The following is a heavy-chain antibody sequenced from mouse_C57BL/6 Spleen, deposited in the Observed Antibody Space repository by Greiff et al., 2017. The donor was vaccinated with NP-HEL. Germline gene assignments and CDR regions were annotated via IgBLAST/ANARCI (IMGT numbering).Heavy chain of an antibody. CDR1: GFSLTSYA. CDR2: IWTGGGT. Sequence: VQLQQSGPGLVAPSQSLSITCTVSGFSLTSYAISWVRQPPGKGLEWLGVIWTGGGTNYNSALKSRLSISKDNSKSQVFLKMNSLQTDDTARYYCARLYYGSSSYYFDYWGQGTTLTVSS. CDR3: ARLYYGSSSYYFDY. V-gene: IGHV2-9-1*01. J-gene: IGHJ2*01. D-gene: IGHD1-1*01.